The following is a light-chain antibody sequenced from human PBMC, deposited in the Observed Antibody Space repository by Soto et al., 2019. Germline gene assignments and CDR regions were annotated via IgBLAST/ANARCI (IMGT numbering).Light chain of an antibody. CDR3: SSYAGSNNLM. Sequence: QSVLTQPPSASGSPGQSVTISCTGTSSDIGGYNYVSWYQHHPGKAPKLMIYEVNKRPSGVPDRFSGSKSGNTASLTVSGLQAADEADYYCSSYAGSNNLMFGGGTKVTVL. CDR2: EVN. V-gene: IGLV2-8*01. J-gene: IGLJ3*02. CDR1: SSDIGGYNY.